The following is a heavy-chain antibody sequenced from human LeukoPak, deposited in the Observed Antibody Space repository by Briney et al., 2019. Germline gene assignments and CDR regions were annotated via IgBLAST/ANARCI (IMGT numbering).Heavy chain of an antibody. CDR2: IWYDGSNK. J-gene: IGHJ4*02. V-gene: IGHV3-33*06. CDR1: GFTFSSYG. Sequence: GRSLRLSCAASGFTFSSYGMHWVRQAPGKGLEWVAVIWYDGSNKYYADSVKGRFTISRDNSKNTLYLQMNSLRAEDTAVYYCAKDASSGWPYYFDYWGQGTLVIVSS. D-gene: IGHD6-19*01. CDR3: AKDASSGWPYYFDY.